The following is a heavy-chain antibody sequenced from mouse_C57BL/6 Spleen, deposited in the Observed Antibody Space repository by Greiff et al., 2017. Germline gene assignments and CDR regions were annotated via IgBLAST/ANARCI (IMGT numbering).Heavy chain of an antibody. CDR1: GFTFSDYG. Sequence: EVHPVESGGGLVKPGGSLKLSCAASGFTFSDYGMHWVRQAPEKGLEWVAYISSGSSTIYYADTVKGRFTISRDNAKNTLFLQMTSLRSEDTAMYYCAREETVVAYYAMDYWGQGTSVTVSS. CDR3: AREETVVAYYAMDY. CDR2: ISSGSSTI. V-gene: IGHV5-17*01. D-gene: IGHD1-1*01. J-gene: IGHJ4*01.